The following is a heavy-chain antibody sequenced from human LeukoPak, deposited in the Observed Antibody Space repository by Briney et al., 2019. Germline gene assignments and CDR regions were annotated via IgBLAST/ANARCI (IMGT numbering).Heavy chain of an antibody. Sequence: PSETLSLTCAVYGGSFSGYYWSWIRQPPGKGLEWIGEINHSGRTNYNPSLKGRVTISVNTSKNQFSLKLSSVTAADTAVYYCARGPRVFSRPNYYYYYYYVDVWGKGTTVTVSS. CDR3: ARGPRVFSRPNYYYYYYYVDV. CDR1: GGSFSGYY. J-gene: IGHJ6*03. V-gene: IGHV4-34*01. D-gene: IGHD3-10*02. CDR2: INHSGRT.